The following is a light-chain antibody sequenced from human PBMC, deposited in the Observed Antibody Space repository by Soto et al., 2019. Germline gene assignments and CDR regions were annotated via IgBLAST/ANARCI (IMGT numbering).Light chain of an antibody. CDR1: SSDVGGYNS. CDR2: DVS. CDR3: SSYTSSSSYV. Sequence: QSALTQPASVSGSPGQSITISCTGTSSDVGGYNSVSWYQQHPGKAPKLMIYDVSNRPSGVSDRFSGSQSGNTASLTISGLQAEDEADYYCSSYTSSSSYVFGSGTHLTVL. J-gene: IGLJ7*01. V-gene: IGLV2-14*01.